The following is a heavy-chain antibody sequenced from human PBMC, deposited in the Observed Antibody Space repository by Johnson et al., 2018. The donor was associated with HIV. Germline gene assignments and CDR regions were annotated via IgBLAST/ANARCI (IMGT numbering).Heavy chain of an antibody. D-gene: IGHD6-19*01. CDR1: GFTFSNAW. CDR2: IKSKTDGGTT. CDR3: AKGAVAGINDAFDI. J-gene: IGHJ3*02. V-gene: IGHV3-15*05. Sequence: EVLLLESGGGLVKPGGSLRLSCAASGFTFSNAWMSWVRQAPGKGLEWVGRIKSKTDGGTTDYAAPVKGRFTISRDDSKNTLYLQMNSLRTEDTALYYCAKGAVAGINDAFDIWGQGTMVTVSS.